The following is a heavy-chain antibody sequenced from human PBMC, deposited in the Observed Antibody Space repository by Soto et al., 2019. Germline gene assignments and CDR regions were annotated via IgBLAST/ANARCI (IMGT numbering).Heavy chain of an antibody. CDR2: INPNSGVT. CDR3: ARESGGATATLDYYYFYMDV. J-gene: IGHJ6*03. Sequence: QVQLVQSGAEVKKPGASVTVSCRSSGDTFTDYYMHWVRQAPGQGPGWMGWINPNSGVTKYAQKLQGWVTMTRDTSIRTVYMQLSRLRSDDTAVYYCARESGGATATLDYYYFYMDVWGTGTTVTVSS. V-gene: IGHV1-2*04. CDR1: GDTFTDYY. D-gene: IGHD5-12*01.